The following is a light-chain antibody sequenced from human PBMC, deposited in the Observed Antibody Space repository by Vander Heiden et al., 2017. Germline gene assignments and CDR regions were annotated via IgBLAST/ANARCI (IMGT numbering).Light chain of an antibody. J-gene: IGKJ2*01. V-gene: IGKV4-1*01. CDR3: QQDDSTPYT. CDR2: CAY. Sequence: DIVMTQSTDSLAVSLCERATINCQSSQSVLYRSNTKNYLAWYQQKPGQPPKLLIYCAYTRESGVPDRFSGSGSGTDFTLTISSLQAEDVAVYYCQQDDSTPYTFGQGTKLEIK. CDR1: QSVLYRSNTKNY.